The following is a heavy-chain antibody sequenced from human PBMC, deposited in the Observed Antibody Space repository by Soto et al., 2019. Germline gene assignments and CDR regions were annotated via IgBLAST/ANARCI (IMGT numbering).Heavy chain of an antibody. CDR2: ISGSGGST. J-gene: IGHJ4*02. CDR1: GFTFSSYA. V-gene: IGHV3-23*01. D-gene: IGHD2-2*01. Sequence: EVQLLESGGGLVQPGGSLRLSCAASGFTFSSYAMSWVRQAPGKGLEWVSAISGSGGSTYYADSVKGRFTISRDNSKNTLYLQMNSLRAEDTAVYYCAPRYCSSTSCYPYWGQGTPVTVSS. CDR3: APRYCSSTSCYPY.